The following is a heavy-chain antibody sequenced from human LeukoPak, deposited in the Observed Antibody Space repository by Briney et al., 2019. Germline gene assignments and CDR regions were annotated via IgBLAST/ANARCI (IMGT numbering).Heavy chain of an antibody. D-gene: IGHD5-24*01. J-gene: IGHJ4*02. Sequence: SETLSLTCTVSGGSISSYYWSWIRQPPGKGLEWIGYIYYSGSTNYNPSLKSRVTISVDTSKNQSSLKLSSVPAADTAVYYCARRYGPFDYWGQGTLVTVSS. V-gene: IGHV4-59*01. CDR1: GGSISSYY. CDR2: IYYSGST. CDR3: ARRYGPFDY.